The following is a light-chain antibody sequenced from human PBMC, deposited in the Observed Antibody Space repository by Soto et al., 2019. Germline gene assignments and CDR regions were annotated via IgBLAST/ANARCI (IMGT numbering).Light chain of an antibody. J-gene: IGLJ1*01. V-gene: IGLV1-51*01. Sequence: QSVLTQPPSVSAAPGQKVTISCSGSSSNIGGNSVSWYQQLPGTAPKLLIYDDNKRPSGIPDRFSGSKSGTSATLGITGFQTGDEADYYCGSWDSSLSAYAFGTGTKVPS. CDR3: GSWDSSLSAYA. CDR1: SSNIGGNS. CDR2: DDN.